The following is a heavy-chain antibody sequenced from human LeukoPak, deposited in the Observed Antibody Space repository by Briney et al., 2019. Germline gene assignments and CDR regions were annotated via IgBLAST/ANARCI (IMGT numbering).Heavy chain of an antibody. CDR1: GFTSDDYA. CDR2: ISWNSGSI. D-gene: IGHD2-21*02. Sequence: GGSLRLSCAASGFTSDDYAMHWVRQAPGKGLEWVSGISWNSGSIGYADSVKGRFTISRDNSKNTLYLQMNSLRAEDTAVYYCARVPYCGGDCQPECPDYWGQGTLVTVSS. V-gene: IGHV3-9*02. J-gene: IGHJ4*02. CDR3: ARVPYCGGDCQPECPDY.